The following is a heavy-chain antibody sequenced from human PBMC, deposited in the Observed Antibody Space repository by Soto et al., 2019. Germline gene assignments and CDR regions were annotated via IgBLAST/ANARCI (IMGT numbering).Heavy chain of an antibody. J-gene: IGHJ5*01. V-gene: IGHV5-51*01. CDR1: GFSLTNYW. CDR3: ARHPRFSGGSVWFDP. D-gene: IGHD3-16*01. Sequence: GESLKISCKASGFSLTNYWISWVRQMPGKGLEWMGNIYPDDSDTRYSPSFEGQVTISADKSISTAFLQWSSLKASDTAIYYCARHPRFSGGSVWFDPWGQGTLVTVSS. CDR2: IYPDDSDT.